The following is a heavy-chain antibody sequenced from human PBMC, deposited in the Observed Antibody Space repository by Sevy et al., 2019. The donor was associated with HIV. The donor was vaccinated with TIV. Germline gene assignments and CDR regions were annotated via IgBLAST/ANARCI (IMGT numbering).Heavy chain of an antibody. CDR1: GYTLTQLS. CDR2: FDPEDGET. D-gene: IGHD6-19*01. V-gene: IGHV1-24*01. Sequence: AAVKVSCKVSGYTLTQLSMHWVRQAPGKGLEWMGSFDPEDGETLYAQKFQGRVTMTEDTSTDTAYMELRSLRSEDTAVYYCAKSGNIPVGIAVAGPYDAFFDSWGQGTLVTVSS. CDR3: AKSGNIPVGIAVAGPYDAFFDS. J-gene: IGHJ4*02.